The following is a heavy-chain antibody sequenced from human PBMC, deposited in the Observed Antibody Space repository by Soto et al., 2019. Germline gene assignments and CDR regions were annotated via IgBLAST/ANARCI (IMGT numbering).Heavy chain of an antibody. CDR2: IYYNGNT. J-gene: IGHJ3*01. D-gene: IGHD4-17*01. V-gene: IGHV4-31*03. CDR1: CFSIPSVASY. CDR3: ARARLRAVYAFDF. Sequence: TLSLTCSLLCFSIPSVASYWTFDRQHPGKGLEWIGYIYYNGNTYFSPSLKSRLTISIDTSKNQFSLKLSSVTAADTAMYYCARARLRAVYAFDFWGQGTMVT.